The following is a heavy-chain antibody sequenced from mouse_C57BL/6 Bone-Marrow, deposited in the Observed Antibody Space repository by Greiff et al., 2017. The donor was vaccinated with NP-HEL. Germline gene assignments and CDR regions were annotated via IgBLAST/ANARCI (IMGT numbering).Heavy chain of an antibody. V-gene: IGHV5-6*01. CDR1: GFTFSSYG. Sequence: EVKLVESGGDLVKPGGSLKLSCAASGFTFSSYGMSWVRQTPDKRLEWVATISSGGSYTYYPDSVKGRFTISRDNAKNTRYLQMSSLKSEDAAMYYCARQHGYPSRWGQGTLVTVSA. CDR2: ISSGGSYT. J-gene: IGHJ3*01. CDR3: ARQHGYPSR. D-gene: IGHD2-2*01.